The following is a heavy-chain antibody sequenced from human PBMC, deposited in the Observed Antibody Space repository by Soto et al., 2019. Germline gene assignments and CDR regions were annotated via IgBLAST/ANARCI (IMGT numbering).Heavy chain of an antibody. Sequence: EVQLVESGGGLIQPGGSLRLSSAVSGFTVSNNYMSWVRQAPGKGLEGVSVINSGGYTAYGDSVKGRFTISRDNSKNTLFIKMNSRGAGRPAVFSWATRPGGAGYWGQGTLVTVSS. CDR3: ATRPGGAGY. D-gene: IGHD3-10*01. CDR1: GFTVSNNY. CDR2: INSGGYT. J-gene: IGHJ4*02. V-gene: IGHV3-53*01.